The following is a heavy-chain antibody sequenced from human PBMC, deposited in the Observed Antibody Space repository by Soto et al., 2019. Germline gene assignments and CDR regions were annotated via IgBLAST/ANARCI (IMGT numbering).Heavy chain of an antibody. V-gene: IGHV3-48*01. J-gene: IGHJ2*01. CDR2: ITSSSGAI. CDR1: GFTFSRYN. Sequence: EVQLVESGGGLVQPGGSLRLSCAASGFTFSRYNMNWVRQAPGKGLEWVSYITSSSGAIYYADSVKGRFTLSRDNAKNSLFLQMNSLRAEDTAVYYCASHTGYANWYFDLWGRGTLVTVSS. CDR3: ASHTGYANWYFDL. D-gene: IGHD3-9*01.